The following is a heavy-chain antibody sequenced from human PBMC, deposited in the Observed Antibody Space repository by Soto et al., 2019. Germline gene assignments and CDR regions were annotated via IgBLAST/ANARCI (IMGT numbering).Heavy chain of an antibody. J-gene: IGHJ4*02. Sequence: QVQLVESGGGVVQPGRSLRLSCAASGFTFSSYAMHWVRQAPGKGLEWVAVISYDGSNKYYADSVKGRFTISRDNSKNTLYLQMNSLRAEDTAVYYCASQATNQRGEDYYDSSGPLYWGQGTLVTVSS. CDR3: ASQATNQRGEDYYDSSGPLY. D-gene: IGHD3-22*01. V-gene: IGHV3-30-3*01. CDR1: GFTFSSYA. CDR2: ISYDGSNK.